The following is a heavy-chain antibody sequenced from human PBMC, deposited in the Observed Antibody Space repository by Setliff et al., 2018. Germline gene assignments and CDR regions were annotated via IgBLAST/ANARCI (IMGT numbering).Heavy chain of an antibody. J-gene: IGHJ4*02. D-gene: IGHD3-10*01. CDR1: GFDFKTHW. CDR2: IKEDGSQR. V-gene: IGHV3-7*01. Sequence: GSLRLSCAASGFDFKTHWMDWARQAPGKGLEWVANIKEDGSQRNYVDAVRGRFTVSRDNARNLLYLQMSSLRAEDTAVYYCARDGLLWFGELLSEYYFDYWGQGTLVTVSS. CDR3: ARDGLLWFGELLSEYYFDY.